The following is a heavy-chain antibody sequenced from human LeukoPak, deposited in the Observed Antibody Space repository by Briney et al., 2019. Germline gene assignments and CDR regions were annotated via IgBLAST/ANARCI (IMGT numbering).Heavy chain of an antibody. V-gene: IGHV6-1*01. D-gene: IGHD1-26*01. J-gene: IGHJ4*02. CDR1: GDSVSSNSAA. CDR2: TYYRSKWYN. CDR3: AGGWRIVGASVPFDY. Sequence: SQTLSLTCAISGDSVSSNSAACNWIRQSPSRGLEWLGRTYYRSKWYNDYAVSVKSRITINPDTSKNQFSLQLNSVTPEDTAVYYCAGGWRIVGASVPFDYWGQGTLVTVSS.